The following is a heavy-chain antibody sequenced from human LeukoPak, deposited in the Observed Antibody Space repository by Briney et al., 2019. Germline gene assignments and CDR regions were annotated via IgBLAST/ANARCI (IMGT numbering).Heavy chain of an antibody. Sequence: AETLCLTCTVSGGSISSYYWSWIRQPPGKGPEWIGYIYYSGSTNYNPSLNSRVTISIDTSKNQFSLKLSSVTAADTAVYYCARGHYYGSVYYGMDVWGQGTTVTVTS. CDR2: IYYSGST. CDR1: GGSISSYY. J-gene: IGHJ6*02. CDR3: ARGHYYGSVYYGMDV. V-gene: IGHV4-59*08. D-gene: IGHD3-10*01.